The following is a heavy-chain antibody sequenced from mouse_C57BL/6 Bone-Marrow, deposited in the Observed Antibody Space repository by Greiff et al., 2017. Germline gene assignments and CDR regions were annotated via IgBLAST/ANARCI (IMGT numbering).Heavy chain of an antibody. Sequence: VQLVESGAELVRPGTSVKVSCKASGYAFTNYLIEWVKQRPGQGLEWIGVINPGSGGTNYNEKFKGKATLTADKSSSTAYMQLSSLTSEDSAVYFCARDHYYGSRSWFAYWGQGTSVTVSS. CDR1: GYAFTNYL. V-gene: IGHV1-54*01. D-gene: IGHD1-1*01. CDR3: ARDHYYGSRSWFAY. J-gene: IGHJ4*01. CDR2: INPGSGGT.